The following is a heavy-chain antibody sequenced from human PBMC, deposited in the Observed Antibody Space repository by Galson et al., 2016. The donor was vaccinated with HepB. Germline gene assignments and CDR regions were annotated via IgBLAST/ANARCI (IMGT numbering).Heavy chain of an antibody. Sequence: SLRLSCAASGFTFSNAWMTWVRQAPGKGLEWVGHIKSKTDGGKTGHAAPVKGRFTISRDDSKNTLYPEMNSLKIEDTAVYYCIPTVSFWSGPYGIQVWGQGTTATVSS. CDR1: GFTFSNAW. J-gene: IGHJ6*02. CDR2: IKSKTDGGKT. V-gene: IGHV3-15*01. CDR3: IPTVSFWSGPYGIQV. D-gene: IGHD3-3*01.